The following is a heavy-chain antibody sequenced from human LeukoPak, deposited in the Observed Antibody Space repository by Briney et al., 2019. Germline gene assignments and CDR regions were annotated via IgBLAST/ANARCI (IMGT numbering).Heavy chain of an antibody. J-gene: IGHJ5*02. Sequence: GGSLRLSCAASGFTFSNYPMGWVRQAPGKGLEWLSALGGEQSGSWTKSADSVKGRFTISRDNAKNTLSLQMNSLRAEDTATYYCVKDPLIIFPFDPWGQGTVVTVSP. CDR1: GFTFSNYP. CDR3: VKDPLIIFPFDP. V-gene: IGHV3-23*01. D-gene: IGHD3-16*01. CDR2: LGGEQSGSWT.